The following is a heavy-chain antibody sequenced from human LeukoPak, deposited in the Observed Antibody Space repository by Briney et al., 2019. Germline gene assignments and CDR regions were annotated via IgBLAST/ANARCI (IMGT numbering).Heavy chain of an antibody. CDR2: ISYDGSNK. D-gene: IGHD2-8*01. J-gene: IGHJ4*02. Sequence: GGSLRLSCAASGFTLSSYGMHWVRQAPGKGLEWVAVISYDGSNKYYADSVKGRFTISRDNSKNTLYLQMNSLRAEDTAVYYCARGLSTFNGFDYWGQGTLVTVPS. V-gene: IGHV3-30*03. CDR3: ARGLSTFNGFDY. CDR1: GFTLSSYG.